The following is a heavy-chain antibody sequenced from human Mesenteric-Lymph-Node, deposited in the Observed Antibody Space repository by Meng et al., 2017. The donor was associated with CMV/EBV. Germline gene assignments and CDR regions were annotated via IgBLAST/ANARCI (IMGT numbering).Heavy chain of an antibody. CDR3: VRLGEYCSGGDCFRWFDP. D-gene: IGHD2-15*01. V-gene: IGHV5-51*01. Sequence: GGSLRLSCKGSGYSFTNYWIAWVRQMPGKGLEFMGIINPGESDTRYSPSFQGQVTISADKSITTAYLQWSSLKASDTAMYYCVRLGEYCSGGDCFRWFDPWGQGTLVTVSS. J-gene: IGHJ5*02. CDR2: INPGESDT. CDR1: GYSFTNYW.